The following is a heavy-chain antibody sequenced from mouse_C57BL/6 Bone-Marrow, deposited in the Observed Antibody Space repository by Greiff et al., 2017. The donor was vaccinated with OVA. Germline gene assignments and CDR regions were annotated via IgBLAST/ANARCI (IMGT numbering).Heavy chain of an antibody. CDR2: INPNNGGT. D-gene: IGHD4-1*01. J-gene: IGHJ1*03. CDR1: GYTFTDYN. CDR3: AREGTGPWYFDV. Sequence: VQLQQSGPELVKPGASVKMSCKASGYTFTDYNMHWVKQSHGKSLEWIGYINPNNGGTSYNQKFKGKATLTVNKSSSTAYMELRSLTSEDSAVYYCAREGTGPWYFDVWGTGTTVTVSS. V-gene: IGHV1-22*01.